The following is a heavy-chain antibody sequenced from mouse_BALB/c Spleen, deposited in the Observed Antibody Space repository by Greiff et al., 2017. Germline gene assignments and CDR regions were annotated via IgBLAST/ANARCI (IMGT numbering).Heavy chain of an antibody. CDR3: ARYGKSWYFDV. CDR1: GFTFSSYA. D-gene: IGHD2-1*01. CDR2: ISSGGSYT. Sequence: EVQLVESGGGLVKPGGSLKLSCAASGFTFSSYAMSWVRQSPEKRLEWVAEISSGGSYTYYPDTVTGRFTISRDNAKNTLYLEMSSLRSEDTAMYYCARYGKSWYFDVWGAGTTVTVSS. V-gene: IGHV5-9-4*01. J-gene: IGHJ1*01.